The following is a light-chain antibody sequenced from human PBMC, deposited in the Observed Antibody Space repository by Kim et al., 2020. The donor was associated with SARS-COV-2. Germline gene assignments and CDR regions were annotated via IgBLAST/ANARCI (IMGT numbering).Light chain of an antibody. CDR3: QQYAGSPWT. Sequence: SPGERAALSCRASQSNSRCDLAWYQQKPGQAPRLLLYGGSTRATGIPDRFSDSGYGTDFTLTISRLEPEDFAVYYCQQYAGSPWTFGPGTKVDIK. CDR1: QSNSRCD. V-gene: IGKV3-20*01. J-gene: IGKJ1*01. CDR2: GGS.